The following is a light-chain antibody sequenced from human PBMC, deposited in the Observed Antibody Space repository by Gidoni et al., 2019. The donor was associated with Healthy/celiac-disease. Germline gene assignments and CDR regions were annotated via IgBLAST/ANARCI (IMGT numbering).Light chain of an antibody. V-gene: IGKV4-1*01. CDR3: QQYYSTPYT. J-gene: IGKJ2*01. CDR1: QSVLYSSNNKNY. Sequence: DIVMPQSPDSLPVSLGESATINCKSSQSVLYSSNNKNYLALYQQKPGQPPKLLIYWASTRESGVPDRFSGSGSGTDFTLTISSLQAEDVAVYYCQQYYSTPYTFGQGTKLEIK. CDR2: WAS.